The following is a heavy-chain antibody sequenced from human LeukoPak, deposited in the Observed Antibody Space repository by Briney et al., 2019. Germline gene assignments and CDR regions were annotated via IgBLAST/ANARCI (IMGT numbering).Heavy chain of an antibody. Sequence: PGGSLRLSCTTSGFTFGDYAMTWVRQAPGKGLEWVASINQDGGEIHYVDSVKGRFTISRDNAKNSLFLQMHSLTAEDTAVYYCVRAYHPGGWFDPWGQGTLVTVSS. CDR3: VRAYHPGGWFDP. V-gene: IGHV3-7*04. CDR1: GFTFGDYA. D-gene: IGHD2-21*01. J-gene: IGHJ5*02. CDR2: INQDGGEI.